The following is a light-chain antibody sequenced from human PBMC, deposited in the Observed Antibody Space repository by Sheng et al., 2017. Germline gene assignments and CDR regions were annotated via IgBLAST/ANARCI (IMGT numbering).Light chain of an antibody. CDR1: NIGSKM. CDR2: RDV. Sequence: SYDLTQPLSVSVALGQTARITCGGDNIGSKMINWYQHKPGQAPVLVIYRDVNRPSGIPERFSGSNSGNAATLTINTDQAGDEADYYCHVWDTSGVFGGGTKLTVL. J-gene: IGLJ3*02. V-gene: IGLV3-9*01. CDR3: HVWDTSGV.